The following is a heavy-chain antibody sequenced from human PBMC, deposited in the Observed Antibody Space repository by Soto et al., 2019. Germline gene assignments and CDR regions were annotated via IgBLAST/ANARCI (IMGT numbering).Heavy chain of an antibody. J-gene: IGHJ4*02. Sequence: SDTLSLTCTFSGASISSGRYYWSWIRQHPGKGLEWIGYIYYSGSTYYNPSLKSRVTISVDTSKNQFSLKLSSVTAADTAVYYCARDSGLGSSGYYRRPFDCWGQGTLVTVSS. D-gene: IGHD3-22*01. CDR1: GASISSGRYY. V-gene: IGHV4-31*03. CDR3: ARDSGLGSSGYYRRPFDC. CDR2: IYYSGST.